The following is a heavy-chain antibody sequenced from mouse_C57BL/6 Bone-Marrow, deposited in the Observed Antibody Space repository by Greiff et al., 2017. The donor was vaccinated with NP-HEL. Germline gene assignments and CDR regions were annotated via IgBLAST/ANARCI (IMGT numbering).Heavy chain of an antibody. Sequence: VQLQQSGAELVKPGASVKISCKASGYAFSSYWMNWVKQRPGKGLEWIGQIYPGDGDTNYNGKFKGKATLTADKSSSTAYMQLSSLTSEDSAVYFCARSLQLGRFDYWGQGTTLTVSS. V-gene: IGHV1-80*01. CDR1: GYAFSSYW. CDR2: IYPGDGDT. D-gene: IGHD4-1*02. J-gene: IGHJ2*01. CDR3: ARSLQLGRFDY.